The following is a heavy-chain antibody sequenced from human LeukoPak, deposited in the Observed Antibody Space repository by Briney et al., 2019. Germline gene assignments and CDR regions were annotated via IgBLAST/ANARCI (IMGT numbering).Heavy chain of an antibody. CDR3: ARDGPAFDI. D-gene: IGHD3/OR15-3a*01. CDR2: IYHSGST. Sequence: SETLSLTCAVSGGSISSGGYSWSWIRQPPGKGLEWIGYIYHSGSTYYNPSLKSRVTISVDRSKSQFSLKLSSVTAADTAVYYCARDGPAFDIWGQGTMVTVSS. CDR1: GGSISSGGYS. V-gene: IGHV4-30-2*01. J-gene: IGHJ3*02.